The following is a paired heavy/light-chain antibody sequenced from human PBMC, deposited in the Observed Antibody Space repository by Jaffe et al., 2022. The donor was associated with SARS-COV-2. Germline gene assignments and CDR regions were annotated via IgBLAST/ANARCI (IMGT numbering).Light chain of an antibody. J-gene: IGKJ2*01. Sequence: DIQMTQSPSSLSASVGDRVTITCRAGQSILSYLSWFQQRPGKAPNLLIYASSTLQSGVPSRFRGSGYGTDFTLTISSLQPEDFTTYFCQQSYNFPYTFGQGTKVEI. CDR2: ASS. CDR3: QQSYNFPYT. V-gene: IGKV1-39*01. CDR1: QSILSY.
Heavy chain of an antibody. CDR1: GGSVKNWY. CDR2: IYYSGTT. D-gene: IGHD4-17*01. Sequence: QVQLQESGPGLVKPSETLSLTCNVSGGSVKNWYWTWIRQSPGKGLEWIGYIYYSGTTNLNPSLKSRLTISMDASKNQFSLRLSSVTAADTAVYYCATGAYVTHQYLAVWGKGTSVTVSS. J-gene: IGHJ6*03. V-gene: IGHV4-59*02. CDR3: ATGAYVTHQYLAV.